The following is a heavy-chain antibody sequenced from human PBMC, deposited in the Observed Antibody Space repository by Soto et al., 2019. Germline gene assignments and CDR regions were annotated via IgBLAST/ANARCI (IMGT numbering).Heavy chain of an antibody. CDR3: ARISDRVVVVAATVYYYYGMDV. CDR2: INHSGST. J-gene: IGHJ6*02. Sequence: SETLSLTCAVYGGSFSGYYCSWSRQPPGKGLEWIGEINHSGSTNYNPSLKSRVTISVDTSKNQFSLKLSSVTAADTAVYYCARISDRVVVVAATVYYYYGMDVWGQGNTVTVSS. D-gene: IGHD2-15*01. V-gene: IGHV4-34*01. CDR1: GGSFSGYY.